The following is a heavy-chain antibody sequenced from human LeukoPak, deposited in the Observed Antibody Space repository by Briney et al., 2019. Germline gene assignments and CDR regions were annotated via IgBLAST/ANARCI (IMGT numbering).Heavy chain of an antibody. CDR1: GFTFSSYN. CDR2: ISGSGTTR. Sequence: PGGSLRLSCVASGFTFSSYNMNWVRQPPGKGLEWVSYISGSGTTRYYADSVRGRFTISRDNAKNSLYLQMKSLRAEDTAVYYCARGGGSYVNWFDPWGQGTLVTVST. J-gene: IGHJ5*02. D-gene: IGHD1-26*01. V-gene: IGHV3-48*01. CDR3: ARGGGSYVNWFDP.